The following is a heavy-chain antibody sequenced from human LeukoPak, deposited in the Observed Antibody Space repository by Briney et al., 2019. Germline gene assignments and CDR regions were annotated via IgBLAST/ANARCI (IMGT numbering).Heavy chain of an antibody. Sequence: GASVKDSCKASGYTFTSYGITWVRQAPGQGLEWMGWISAYNGNTNYAQKLQGRVTMTTDTSTSTAYLDLRSLRSDDTAVYYCARAEQYQLLLHWGQGTLVTVSS. D-gene: IGHD2-2*01. CDR2: ISAYNGNT. V-gene: IGHV1-18*01. J-gene: IGHJ4*02. CDR1: GYTFTSYG. CDR3: ARAEQYQLLLH.